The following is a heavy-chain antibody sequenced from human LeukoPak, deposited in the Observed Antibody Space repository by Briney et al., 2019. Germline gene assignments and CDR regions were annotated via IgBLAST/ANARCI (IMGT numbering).Heavy chain of an antibody. CDR3: AKGSSY. V-gene: IGHV3-23*01. J-gene: IGHJ4*02. D-gene: IGHD2-15*01. CDR1: GFTFGTYV. Sequence: PGGSLRLSCAASGFTFGTYVMGWVRQAPGKGLEWVSALSGSGFSTYHADSVKGRFTISRDNAKNTLFLQMDSLRADDTAVYYCAKGSSYWGQGTLVTVSS. CDR2: LSGSGFST.